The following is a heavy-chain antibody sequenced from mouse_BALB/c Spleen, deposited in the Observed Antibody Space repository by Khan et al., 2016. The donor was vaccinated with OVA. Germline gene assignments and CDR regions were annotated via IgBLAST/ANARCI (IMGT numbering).Heavy chain of an antibody. CDR2: ISYSGVT. CDR1: GYSITSGYA. CDR3: ARGNYYGHYFDY. V-gene: IGHV3-2*02. J-gene: IGHJ2*01. D-gene: IGHD1-1*01. Sequence: EVELVESGPGLVKPSQSLSLTCTVTGYSITSGYAWNWIRQFPGNKLEWMGYISYSGVTSYTPSLKSRISITRDTSKNQFFLQLTSVTTEDTATYYCARGNYYGHYFDYWGQGTTLTVSS.